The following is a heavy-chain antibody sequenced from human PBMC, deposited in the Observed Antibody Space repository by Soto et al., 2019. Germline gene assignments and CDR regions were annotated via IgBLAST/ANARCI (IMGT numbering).Heavy chain of an antibody. CDR2: INSDGSVS. V-gene: IGHV3-74*02. CDR3: ARGDCVGGSCYSVAGSFYSYMDA. D-gene: IGHD2-15*01. J-gene: IGHJ6*03. Sequence: EVQLVESGGGLVQPGGSLRLSCAASGFTFRNYWMYWVRQAPGQGLEWVSRINSDGSVSRYADSVKGRLTISRDNVKNTLYLLMDSLRADDTAVYYCARGDCVGGSCYSVAGSFYSYMDACGKGPTVTVFS. CDR1: GFTFRNYW.